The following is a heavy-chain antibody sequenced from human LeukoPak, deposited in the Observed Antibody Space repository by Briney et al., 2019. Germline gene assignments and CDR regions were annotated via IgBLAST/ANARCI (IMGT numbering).Heavy chain of an antibody. CDR2: VFYSGGA. CDR3: ARHLKVRGVIDGYFDY. D-gene: IGHD3-10*01. V-gene: IGHV4-39*01. Sequence: PSETLSLTCTVSGGSISSRNYYWGWIRQPPGKGLEWIGNVFYSGGAYYNPSLKSRVTISVDTSKNQFSLKLSSVTAADTAVYYCARHLKVRGVIDGYFDYWGQGTLVTVSS. J-gene: IGHJ4*02. CDR1: GGSISSRNYY.